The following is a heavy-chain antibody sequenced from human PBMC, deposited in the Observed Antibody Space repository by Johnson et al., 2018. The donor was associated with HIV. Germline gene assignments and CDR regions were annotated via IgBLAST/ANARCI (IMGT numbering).Heavy chain of an antibody. D-gene: IGHD4-23*01. J-gene: IGHJ3*02. CDR2: ISSSGSTI. CDR1: GFTFSDYY. Sequence: QMLLVESGGGLVKPGGSLRLSCAASGFTFSDYYMSWIRQAPGKGLEWVSCISSSGSTIYYADSVKGRFTISRDNSKSALFLQMNSLRAEDTAVYYCAKSPGKDYGVNSGAFDIWGQGTMVTVSS. V-gene: IGHV3-11*04. CDR3: AKSPGKDYGVNSGAFDI.